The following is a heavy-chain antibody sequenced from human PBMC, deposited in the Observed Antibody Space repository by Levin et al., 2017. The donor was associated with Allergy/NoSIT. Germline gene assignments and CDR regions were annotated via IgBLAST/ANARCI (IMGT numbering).Heavy chain of an antibody. Sequence: GESLKISCAASGFTFSSYSMNWVRQAPGKGLEWVSSIIIGSSYIYYADSVKGRFTISRDNAKNSLYLQMDSLRAEDTAVYYCARASDIVVVVSTTTFYYYYMDVWGKGTTVTVSS. V-gene: IGHV3-21*01. CDR3: ARASDIVVVVSTTTFYYYYMDV. J-gene: IGHJ6*03. D-gene: IGHD2-15*01. CDR2: IIIGSSYI. CDR1: GFTFSSYS.